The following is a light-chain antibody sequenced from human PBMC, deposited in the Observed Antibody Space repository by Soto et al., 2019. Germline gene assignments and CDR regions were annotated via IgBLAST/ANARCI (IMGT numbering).Light chain of an antibody. J-gene: IGLJ3*02. CDR3: AAWDDSLSGQVV. Sequence: QSALTQPASVSGSPGQSITISCTGTSSDVGGYNFVSWYQQHPGKAPKLMIYEVTKRPSGVSNRFSGSKSGTSASLAISGLRSEDEADYFSAAWDDSLSGQVVFGGGTKLTVL. CDR2: EVT. CDR1: SSDVGGYNF. V-gene: IGLV2-14*01.